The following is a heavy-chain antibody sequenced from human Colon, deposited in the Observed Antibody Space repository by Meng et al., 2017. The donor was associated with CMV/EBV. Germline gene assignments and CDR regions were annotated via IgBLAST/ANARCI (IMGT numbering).Heavy chain of an antibody. CDR1: GYTFSSYV. D-gene: IGHD2-2*01. V-gene: IGHV3-48*04. CDR2: ISSSGSTI. CDR3: ARDNVVVVPAAIHY. Sequence: GESLKISCAASGYTFSSYVMSWVRQAPGKGLEWVSYISSSGSTIYYADSVKGRFTISRDNAKNSLYLQMNSLRAEDTAVYYCARDNVVVVPAAIHYWGQGTLVTVSS. J-gene: IGHJ4*02.